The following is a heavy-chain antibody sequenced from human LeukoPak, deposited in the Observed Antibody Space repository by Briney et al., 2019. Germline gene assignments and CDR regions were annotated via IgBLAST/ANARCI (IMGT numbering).Heavy chain of an antibody. CDR1: GYSFSHYG. CDR2: ISGYNHNT. V-gene: IGHV1-18*01. CDR3: ARDLGSPFDY. Sequence: ASVKVSCKASGYSFSHYGISWVRQAPGQGLEWMGWISGYNHNTKYAQKFQGRVTITRDTSASTVYMELISLRSEDTAVYYCARDLGSPFDYWGQGTLVTVSS. J-gene: IGHJ4*02.